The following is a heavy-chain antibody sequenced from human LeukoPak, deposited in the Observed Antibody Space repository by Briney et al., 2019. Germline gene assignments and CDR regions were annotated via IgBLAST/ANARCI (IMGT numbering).Heavy chain of an antibody. D-gene: IGHD3-22*01. CDR1: GYSSTSYW. CDR2: IYPGDSDT. CDR3: ARQGYYDSSDIDY. J-gene: IGHJ4*02. V-gene: IGHV5-51*01. Sequence: PGESLKISCKGSGYSSTSYWSGWVRQMPGKGLDWMGIIYPGDSDTRYSPSFQGQVTISADKSISTAYLQWSSLKASDTAMYYCARQGYYDSSDIDYWGQGTLVTVSS.